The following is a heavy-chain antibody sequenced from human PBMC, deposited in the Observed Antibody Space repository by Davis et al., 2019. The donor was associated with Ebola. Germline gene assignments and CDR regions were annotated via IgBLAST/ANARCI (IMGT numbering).Heavy chain of an antibody. CDR1: GFTFSSYG. CDR3: AKSLLFSPSHMSEFRGVDY. Sequence: GESLKISCAASGFTFSSYGMHWVRQAPGKGLEWVSAISGSGDLPQYADSVRGRFIVSRDNSKNTVSLQMNGLRVEDTAIYYCAKSLLFSPSHMSEFRGVDYWGQGTVVTVSS. J-gene: IGHJ4*02. D-gene: IGHD3-10*01. CDR2: ISGSGDLP. V-gene: IGHV3-23*01.